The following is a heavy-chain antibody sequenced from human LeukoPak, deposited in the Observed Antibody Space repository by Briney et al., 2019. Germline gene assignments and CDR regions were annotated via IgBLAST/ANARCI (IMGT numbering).Heavy chain of an antibody. Sequence: ASVKVSCKASEYTFTGYYMHWVRQAPGQGLEWMGWMNPNSGNTGYAQKFRGRVTMTRNTSISTAYMELSSLRSEDTAVYYCARAGDSRFDYWGQGTLVTVSS. CDR2: MNPNSGNT. CDR3: ARAGDSRFDY. D-gene: IGHD4-17*01. J-gene: IGHJ4*02. V-gene: IGHV1-8*02. CDR1: EYTFTGYY.